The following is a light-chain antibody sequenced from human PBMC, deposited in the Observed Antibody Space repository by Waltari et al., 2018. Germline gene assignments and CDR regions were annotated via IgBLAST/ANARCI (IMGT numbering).Light chain of an antibody. Sequence: SYEMTQPSSVSVSPGQTARITCSADVLSKKYNRWFQQKPGQAPVLVIYKDSERPSGIPERFSGSSSGTTVTLTISGAQVDDEADYYCYSAADDQSWVFGGGTKLTVL. CDR3: YSAADDQSWV. J-gene: IGLJ3*02. CDR1: VLSKKY. V-gene: IGLV3-27*01. CDR2: KDS.